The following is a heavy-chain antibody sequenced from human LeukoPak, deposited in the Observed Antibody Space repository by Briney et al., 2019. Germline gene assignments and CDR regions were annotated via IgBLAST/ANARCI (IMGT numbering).Heavy chain of an antibody. CDR1: GFTFSSYG. CDR2: IWYDGSNK. D-gene: IGHD7-27*01. V-gene: IGHV3-33*01. CDR3: ARVQLTGYYYYYGMDV. J-gene: IGHJ6*04. Sequence: GGSLRLSCAASGFTFSSYGMHWVRQAPGKGLEWXAVIWYDGSNKYYADSVKGRFTISRDNSKNTLYLQMNSLRAEDTAVYYCARVQLTGYYYYYGMDVWGKGTTVTVS.